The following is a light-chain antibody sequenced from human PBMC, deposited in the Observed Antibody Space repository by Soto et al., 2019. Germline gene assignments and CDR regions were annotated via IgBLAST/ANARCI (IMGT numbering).Light chain of an antibody. CDR3: QQYNSYSQT. Sequence: DIQMTQSPSTLSASVGDRVTITCQASQDIRDSLNWYQQKPGKAPKLLIYDASSLESGVPSRFSGSGSGTEFTLTISSLQPDDFATYYCQQYNSYSQTFGQGTKVDIK. J-gene: IGKJ1*01. CDR1: QDIRDS. CDR2: DAS. V-gene: IGKV1-5*01.